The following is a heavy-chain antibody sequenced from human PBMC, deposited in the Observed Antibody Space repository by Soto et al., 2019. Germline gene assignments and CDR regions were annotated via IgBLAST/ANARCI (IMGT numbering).Heavy chain of an antibody. CDR1: GFTVSSNY. D-gene: IGHD3-16*02. V-gene: IGHV3-66*01. Sequence: GGSLRLSCAASGFTVSSNYMSWVRQAPGKGLEWVSVIYSGGSTYYADSVKGRFTISRDNSKNTLYLQMNSLRAEDTAVYYCARGGSYRHYYYYYMDVWGKGTTVTVSS. J-gene: IGHJ6*03. CDR3: ARGGSYRHYYYYYMDV. CDR2: IYSGGST.